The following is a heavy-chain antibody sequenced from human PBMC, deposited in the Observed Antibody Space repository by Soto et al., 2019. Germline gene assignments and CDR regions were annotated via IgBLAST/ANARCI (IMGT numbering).Heavy chain of an antibody. CDR1: GGSIRSSSYY. J-gene: IGHJ4*02. Sequence: ETLFRSCTVSGGSIRSSSYYGGWIRQPPGKGLEWIGSIYYSGSTYYNPSLKSRVTISVDTSKNQFSLKLSSVTAADTAVYYCAGGDYDFWSGYHLFDYWGQGTLVTVSS. CDR2: IYYSGST. V-gene: IGHV4-39*01. CDR3: AGGDYDFWSGYHLFDY. D-gene: IGHD3-3*01.